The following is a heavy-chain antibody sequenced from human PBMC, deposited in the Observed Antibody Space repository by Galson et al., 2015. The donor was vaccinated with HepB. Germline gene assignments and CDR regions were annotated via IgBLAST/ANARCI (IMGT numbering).Heavy chain of an antibody. Sequence: SVKVSCKVSGYTLTELSMHWVRQAPGKGLEWMGGFDPEDGETIYAQKFQGRVTMTEDTSTDTAYMELSSLRSEDTAVYYCATTSYGSGSYALDYWGQGTLVTVSS. J-gene: IGHJ4*02. CDR3: ATTSYGSGSYALDY. D-gene: IGHD3-10*01. CDR1: GYTLTELS. CDR2: FDPEDGET. V-gene: IGHV1-24*01.